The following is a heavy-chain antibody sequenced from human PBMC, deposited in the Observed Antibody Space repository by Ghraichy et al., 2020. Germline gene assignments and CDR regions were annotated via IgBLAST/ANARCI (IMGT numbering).Heavy chain of an antibody. CDR3: AKMAGHPHYDYYMDV. D-gene: IGHD6-19*01. CDR1: GFTFSSFA. CDR2: TIDTGANT. Sequence: GGSLRLSCAASGFTFSSFAMSWVRQAPGKGLEWVSATIDTGANTFYADSVKGRFTISRDNSKNTLYMQMNRLRGEDTAVYYCAKMAGHPHYDYYMDVWGKGTAVTVSS. V-gene: IGHV3-23*01. J-gene: IGHJ6*03.